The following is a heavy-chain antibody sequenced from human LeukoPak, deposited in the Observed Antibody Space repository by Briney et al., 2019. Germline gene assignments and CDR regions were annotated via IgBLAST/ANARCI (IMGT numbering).Heavy chain of an antibody. V-gene: IGHV4-39*07. D-gene: IGHD6-19*01. CDR2: IDHSGST. J-gene: IGHJ4*02. CDR3: ARGSAGVLGRLFDY. CDR1: GGSFSSRSHY. Sequence: PSETLSLTCTVSGGSFSSRSHYWGWIRQTPGQGLEWIGEIDHSGSTNYNPSLKSRVTISVDTSKNQFSLKLSSVTAADTAVYYCARGSAGVLGRLFDYWGQGTLVTVSS.